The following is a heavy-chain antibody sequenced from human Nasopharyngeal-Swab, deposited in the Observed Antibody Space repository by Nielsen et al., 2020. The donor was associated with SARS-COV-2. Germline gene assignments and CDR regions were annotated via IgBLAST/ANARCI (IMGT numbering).Heavy chain of an antibody. Sequence: GGSLRLSCAASGFAFSSYAMSWVRQTPGKGLEWVSSFSGSSGKTYYADYVKGRFTISRDTSKNTLYLQMNSLRADDTAVYYCAKDGGGWYTSGWYYFDYLGQGTLVTVSS. D-gene: IGHD6-19*01. CDR1: GFAFSSYA. J-gene: IGHJ4*02. CDR3: AKDGGGWYTSGWYYFDY. V-gene: IGHV3-23*01. CDR2: FSGSSGKT.